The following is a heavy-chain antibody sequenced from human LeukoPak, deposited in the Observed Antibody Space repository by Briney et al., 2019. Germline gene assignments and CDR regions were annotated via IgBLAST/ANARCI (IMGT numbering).Heavy chain of an antibody. CDR1: GGSISSGSYY. CDR2: INHSGST. J-gene: IGHJ4*02. CDR3: ARLGLWSMVQLFDY. V-gene: IGHV4-39*07. Sequence: RPSETLSLTCTVSGGSISSGSYYWSWIRQPPGKGLEWIGEINHSGSTNYNPSLKSRVTISVDTSKNQFSLKLSSVTAADTAVYYCARLGLWSMVQLFDYWGQGTLVTVSS. D-gene: IGHD2-8*01.